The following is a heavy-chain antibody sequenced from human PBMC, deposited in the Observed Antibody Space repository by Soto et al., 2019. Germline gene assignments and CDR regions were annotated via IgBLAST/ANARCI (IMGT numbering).Heavy chain of an antibody. V-gene: IGHV4-31*03. Sequence: SETLSLTCTVSGASVNSAGNYWSWIRQHPVKGFEWIGYIYDSGSTYYNPSLKSRLTISVDTSKNHFSLKLGSVTAADTAIYYCARGVLNSVLFAQSDYWGQGLLVTVCS. CDR1: GASVNSAGNY. D-gene: IGHD1-26*01. CDR3: ARGVLNSVLFAQSDY. J-gene: IGHJ4*02. CDR2: IYDSGST.